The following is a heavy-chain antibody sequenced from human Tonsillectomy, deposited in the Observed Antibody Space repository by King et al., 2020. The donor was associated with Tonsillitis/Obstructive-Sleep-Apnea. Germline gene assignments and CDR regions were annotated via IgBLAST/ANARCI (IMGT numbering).Heavy chain of an antibody. CDR2: INDRGNT. J-gene: IGHJ4*02. Sequence: VQLQESGPGLVKPSETLSLTCTVSGDSISGYDGDSISSSYWSWIRQPPGKGLEWIGYINDRGNTKYNPSLKSRVTISVDPSKNQFSLKLSSVTAADTAMYFCARDSYSGNYEGGFDYWGQGTQVTVSS. CDR1: GDSISGYDGDSISSSY. D-gene: IGHD1-26*01. V-gene: IGHV4-61*01. CDR3: ARDSYSGNYEGGFDY.